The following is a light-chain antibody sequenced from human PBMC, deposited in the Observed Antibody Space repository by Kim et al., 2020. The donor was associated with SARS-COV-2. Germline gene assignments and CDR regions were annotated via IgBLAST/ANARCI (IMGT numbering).Light chain of an antibody. CDR3: SSYTSSSRV. J-gene: IGLJ3*02. CDR2: DVS. CDR1: SSDVGGYNY. Sequence: PGQSITISCAGTSSDVGGYNYVSWDQQHPGKAPKLMIYDVSKRPSGVSNRFSGSKSGNTASLTISGLQAEDEADYYCSSYTSSSRVFGGGTQLTVL. V-gene: IGLV2-14*04.